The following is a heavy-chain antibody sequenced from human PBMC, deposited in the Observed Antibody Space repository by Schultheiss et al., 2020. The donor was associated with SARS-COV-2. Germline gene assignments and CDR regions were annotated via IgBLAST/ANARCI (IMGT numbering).Heavy chain of an antibody. CDR3: ARGPAGYSYGFVDY. J-gene: IGHJ4*02. Sequence: SETLSLTCAVSGGSISSSNWWSWVRQHPGKGLEWIGYIYYSGSTYYNPSLKSRVTISVDTSKNQFSLKLSSVTAADTAVYYCARGPAGYSYGFVDYWGQGTLVTVSS. CDR1: GGSISSSNW. V-gene: IGHV4-4*02. CDR2: IYYSGST. D-gene: IGHD5-18*01.